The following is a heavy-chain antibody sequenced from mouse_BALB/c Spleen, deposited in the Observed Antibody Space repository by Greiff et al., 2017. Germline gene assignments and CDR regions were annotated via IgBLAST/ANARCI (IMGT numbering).Heavy chain of an antibody. D-gene: IGHD2-3*01. Sequence: QVQLQQPGAELVKPGASVKLSCKASGYTFTSYWMHWVKQRPGQGLEWIGEINPSNGRTNYNEKFKSKATLTVDKSSSTAYMQLSSLTSEDSAVYYGARRGDGWGQGTTLTVSS. J-gene: IGHJ2*01. CDR2: INPSNGRT. CDR3: ARRGDG. CDR1: GYTFTSYW. V-gene: IGHV1S81*02.